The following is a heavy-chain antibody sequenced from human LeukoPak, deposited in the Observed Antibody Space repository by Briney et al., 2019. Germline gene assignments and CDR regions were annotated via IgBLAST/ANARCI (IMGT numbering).Heavy chain of an antibody. CDR2: ISWNSDSI. J-gene: IGHJ4*01. V-gene: IGHV3-9*01. Sequence: GGSLRLSCAASGFTVSTYGMHWVRQAPGKGLEWVSGISWNSDSIDYADSVKGRFTIFRDNAKDSVYLQMNSLRAEDSATYYCVREGFYFFDFWGQGTLVTVSS. CDR3: VREGFYFFDF. CDR1: GFTVSTYG.